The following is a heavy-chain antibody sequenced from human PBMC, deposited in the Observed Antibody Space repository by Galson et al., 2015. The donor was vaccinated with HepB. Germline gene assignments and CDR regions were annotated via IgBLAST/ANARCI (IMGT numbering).Heavy chain of an antibody. CDR1: GFTFSDYY. J-gene: IGHJ4*02. CDR3: ASGGEYYYDSSGYYPRGY. Sequence: SLRLSCAASGFTFSDYYMSWIRQAPGKGLEWVSYISSSSSYTNYADSVKGRFTISRDNAKNSLYLQMNSLRAEDTAVYYCASGGEYYYDSSGYYPRGYWGQGTLVTVSS. CDR2: ISSSSSYT. V-gene: IGHV3-11*06. D-gene: IGHD3-22*01.